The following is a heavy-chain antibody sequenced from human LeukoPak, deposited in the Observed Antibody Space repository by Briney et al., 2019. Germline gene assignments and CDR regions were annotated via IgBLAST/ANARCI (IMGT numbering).Heavy chain of an antibody. J-gene: IGHJ4*02. D-gene: IGHD5-24*01. V-gene: IGHV3-7*01. Sequence: GGSLRLSCAASRFTFSSYWMGWVRQAPGKGPEWVANINQVGSSKYFVDSVKGRFIISRDNAKNSLYLQMNSLRDEDTAVYYCANLGPPGRDHYLESWGQGTLVTVSS. CDR1: RFTFSSYW. CDR2: INQVGSSK. CDR3: ANLGPPGRDHYLES.